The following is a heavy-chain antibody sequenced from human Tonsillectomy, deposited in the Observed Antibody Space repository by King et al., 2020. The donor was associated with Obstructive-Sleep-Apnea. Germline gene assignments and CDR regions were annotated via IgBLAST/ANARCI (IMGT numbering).Heavy chain of an antibody. J-gene: IGHJ4*02. CDR2: ISYAGSTK. CDR3: AREHGSTATISEIGC. Sequence: VQLVESGGGVVQPGRSLRLSCAASGFTFSSYALHLVRHAPDTGLEWVAVISYAGSTKYLSDSVRGQFTLSRANSNNMLYLQMNSLRAEDTAVYYCAREHGSTATISEIGCWGQGALVTVSP. CDR1: GFTFSSYA. D-gene: IGHD5-24*01. V-gene: IGHV3-30-3*01.